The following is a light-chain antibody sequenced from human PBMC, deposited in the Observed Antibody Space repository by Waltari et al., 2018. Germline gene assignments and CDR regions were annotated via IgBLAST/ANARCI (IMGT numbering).Light chain of an antibody. V-gene: IGKV3-11*01. CDR3: QQRSNWLT. CDR2: DAS. J-gene: IGKJ4*01. Sequence: EIVLTQSPATLSLSPGARATLSCRASQSVSSYLAWYHQKPGQAPRLLIYDASNRATGIPARFSGSGSGTDFTLTISSLEPEDFAVYYCQQRSNWLTFGGGTKVEIK. CDR1: QSVSSY.